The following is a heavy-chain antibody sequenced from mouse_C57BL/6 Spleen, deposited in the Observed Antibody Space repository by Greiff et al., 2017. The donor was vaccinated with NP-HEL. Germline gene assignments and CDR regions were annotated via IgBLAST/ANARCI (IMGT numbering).Heavy chain of an antibody. CDR3: ARQGPLPHYAMDY. CDR1: GFTFSDYY. CDR2: ISNGGGST. J-gene: IGHJ4*01. Sequence: EVKLMESGGGLVQPGGSLKLSCAASGFTFSDYYMYWVRQTPEKRLEWVAYISNGGGSTYYPDTVQGRFTISRDNAKNTLYLQMSRLKSEDTAMYYCARQGPLPHYAMDYWGQGTSVTVSS. V-gene: IGHV5-12*01.